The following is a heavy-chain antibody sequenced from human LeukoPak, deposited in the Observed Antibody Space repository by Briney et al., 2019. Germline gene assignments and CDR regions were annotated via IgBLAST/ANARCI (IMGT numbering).Heavy chain of an antibody. CDR2: INVVNGAI. Sequence: LTGGSLRLSCATSGFTLRYYQMNWVRQAPGKGLEWVSYINVVNGAIYYADSVKGRFTISGDIATNSVYLQMNSLRAEDTAVYYCAKRLAMTGTCHFDYWGQGTLVTVSS. D-gene: IGHD6-19*01. V-gene: IGHV3-48*01. J-gene: IGHJ4*02. CDR1: GFTLRYYQ. CDR3: AKRLAMTGTCHFDY.